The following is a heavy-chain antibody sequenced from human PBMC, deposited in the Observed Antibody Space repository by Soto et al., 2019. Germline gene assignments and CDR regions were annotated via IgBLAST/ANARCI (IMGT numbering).Heavy chain of an antibody. V-gene: IGHV3-21*01. D-gene: IGHD3-3*01. CDR1: GFTFSSYS. Sequence: EVQLVESGGGLVKPGGSLRLSCAASGFTFSSYSMNWVRQAPGKGLEWVSSISSSSSYIYYADSVKGRFTISRDNAKNSLYLQMNSLRAEDTAVYYCARVDLLNPVEWLLFPIDYWGQGTLVTVSS. CDR2: ISSSSSYI. J-gene: IGHJ4*02. CDR3: ARVDLLNPVEWLLFPIDY.